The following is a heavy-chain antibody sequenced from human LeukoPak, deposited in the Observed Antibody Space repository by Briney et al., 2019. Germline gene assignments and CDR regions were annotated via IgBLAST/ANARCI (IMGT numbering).Heavy chain of an antibody. CDR3: ARDPDGDYAYFDY. Sequence: SQTLSLTCTVSGGSISSGSYYWSWIRQPAGKGLEWIGRIYTSGSTNYNPSLKRRVTISVDTSKNQFSLKLSSVTAADTAVYYCARDPDGDYAYFDYWGQGTLVTVSS. V-gene: IGHV4-61*02. D-gene: IGHD4-17*01. J-gene: IGHJ4*02. CDR1: GGSISSGSYY. CDR2: IYTSGST.